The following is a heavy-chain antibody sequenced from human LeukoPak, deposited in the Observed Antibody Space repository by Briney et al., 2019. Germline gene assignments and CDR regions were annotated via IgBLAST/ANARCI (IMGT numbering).Heavy chain of an antibody. J-gene: IGHJ4*02. D-gene: IGHD3-10*01. Sequence: PGGSLRLSCAASGFTFDDYAMHWVRRAPGKGLEWVSGISWNSGSIGYADSVKGRFTISRDNAKNSLYLQMNSLRAEDTALYYFAKDSDITMVRGFDYWGQGTLVTVSS. V-gene: IGHV3-9*01. CDR3: AKDSDITMVRGFDY. CDR2: ISWNSGSI. CDR1: GFTFDDYA.